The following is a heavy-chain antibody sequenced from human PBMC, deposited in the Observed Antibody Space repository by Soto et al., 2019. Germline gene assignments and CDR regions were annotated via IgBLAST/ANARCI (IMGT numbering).Heavy chain of an antibody. CDR2: INAGNGNT. D-gene: IGHD2-2*01. V-gene: IGHV1-3*01. Sequence: ASVKVSCKASGYTFTSYAMHWVRQAPGQRLEWMGWINAGNGNTKYSQKFQGRVTITRDTSASTAYMELSSLRSEDTAVYYCARDLVVPAAISSCWFDPWGQGTLVTVSS. J-gene: IGHJ5*02. CDR1: GYTFTSYA. CDR3: ARDLVVPAAISSCWFDP.